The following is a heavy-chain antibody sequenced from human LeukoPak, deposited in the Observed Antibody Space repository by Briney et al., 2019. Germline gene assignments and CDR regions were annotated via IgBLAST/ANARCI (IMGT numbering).Heavy chain of an antibody. CDR1: GDSISNSSYY. CDR2: IYYSGST. V-gene: IGHV4-39*07. J-gene: IGHJ4*02. CDR3: ARTHQQLNFDY. Sequence: SETLSLTCQVSGDSISNSSYYWGWIRQPPGKGLEWIGSIYYSGSTYYNPSLKSRVTISVDTSKNQFSLKLSSVTAADTAVYYCARTHQQLNFDYWGQGTLVTVSS. D-gene: IGHD6-13*01.